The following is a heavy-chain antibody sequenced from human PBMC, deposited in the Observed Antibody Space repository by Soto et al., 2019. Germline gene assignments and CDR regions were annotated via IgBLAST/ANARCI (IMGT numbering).Heavy chain of an antibody. V-gene: IGHV1-69*13. CDR1: GGTFSSYA. Sequence: SVKVSCKASGGTFSSYAISWVRQAPGQGLEWMGGIFPIFGTANYAQKFQGRVTITADESTSTAYMELSSLRSEDTAVYYCARDFSCNGNFDYWGQGTLVTVSS. CDR3: ARDFSCNGNFDY. CDR2: IFPIFGTA. J-gene: IGHJ4*02. D-gene: IGHD2-15*01.